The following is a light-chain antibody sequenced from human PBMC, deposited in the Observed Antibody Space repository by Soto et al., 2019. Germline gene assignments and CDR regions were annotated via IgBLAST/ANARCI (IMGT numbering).Light chain of an antibody. CDR2: DVS. V-gene: IGLV2-14*01. J-gene: IGLJ1*01. Sequence: QSARAQPASVSGSPGQSITISCTGTSSDVGGYNSVSWYQQHPGKAPKLMIYDVSNRPSGVSNRFSGSKSGNTASLTISGLQAEDEADYYCSSYTSSSTLYVFGTGTKVTVL. CDR1: SSDVGGYNS. CDR3: SSYTSSSTLYV.